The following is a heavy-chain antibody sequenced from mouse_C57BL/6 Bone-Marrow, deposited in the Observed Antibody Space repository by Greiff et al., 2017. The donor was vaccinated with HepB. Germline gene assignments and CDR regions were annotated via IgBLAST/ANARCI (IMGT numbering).Heavy chain of an antibody. D-gene: IGHD1-1*01. CDR1: GFSIKDDY. V-gene: IGHV14-4*01. Sequence: VQLKQSGAELVRPGASVKLSCTASGFSIKDDYMHWVKQRPEQGLEWIGWIDPENGDTEYASKFQGKATITADTSSNTAYLQLSSLTSEDTAVYYCTTEGYYYGGYFDVWGTGTTVTVSS. J-gene: IGHJ1*03. CDR2: IDPENGDT. CDR3: TTEGYYYGGYFDV.